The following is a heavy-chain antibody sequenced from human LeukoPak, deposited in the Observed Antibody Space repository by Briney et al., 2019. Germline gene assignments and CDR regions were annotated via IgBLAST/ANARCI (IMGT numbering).Heavy chain of an antibody. V-gene: IGHV1-8*01. CDR2: MNPNRGNT. CDR1: GYTFTSYD. D-gene: IGHD5-12*01. J-gene: IGHJ4*02. CDR3: ARSLGYSGYETLFDY. Sequence: GGSVKVSCKASGYTFTSYDINWVRQATGRGLEWMGWMNPNRGNTGYAQKFQGRVTMTRNTSISTAYMELSSLRSEETAVYYCARSLGYSGYETLFDYWGQGTLVTVSS.